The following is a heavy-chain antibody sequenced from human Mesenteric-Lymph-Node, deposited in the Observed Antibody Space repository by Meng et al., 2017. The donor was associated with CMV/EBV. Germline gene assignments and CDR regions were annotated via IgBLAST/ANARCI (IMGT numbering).Heavy chain of an antibody. J-gene: IGHJ4*02. CDR3: ARDEFGSVENGGY. CDR1: GYTFTSYN. CDR2: IDPSGGRK. Sequence: ASVKVSCKASGYTFTSYNMHWVRQAPGQGLEWVGLIDPSGGRKSYAEKFQGRVTMTRDTSTSTVYMELSSLRSEDTAIYYCARDEFGSVENGGYWGQGTLVTVSS. V-gene: IGHV1-46*01. D-gene: IGHD3-10*01.